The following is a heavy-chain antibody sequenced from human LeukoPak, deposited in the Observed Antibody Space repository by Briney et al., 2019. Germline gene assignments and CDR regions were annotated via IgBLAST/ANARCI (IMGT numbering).Heavy chain of an antibody. D-gene: IGHD1-7*01. CDR3: ARAAGTTVNRRRRGAEQFDY. J-gene: IGHJ4*02. Sequence: SDTLSLTCAVYAGSLSAYYWSWIRQPPGKWLEWIGEINHSVITNYNPSLKARVTLSADRPTNPSSRKLSSVPGADTAVYYCARAAGTTVNRRRRGAEQFDYWGQGTLVTVSS. CDR2: INHSVIT. CDR1: AGSLSAYY. V-gene: IGHV4-34*01.